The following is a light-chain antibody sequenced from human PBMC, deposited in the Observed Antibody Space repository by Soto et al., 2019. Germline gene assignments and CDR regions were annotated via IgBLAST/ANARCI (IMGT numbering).Light chain of an antibody. Sequence: QSVLAQPPSPSGSPGQPVTIPCTGTSNAVGGYDSVSWFQQRPGKVPKLLIYEVIKRPSGVPDRFSGSKSGNTASLTVSGLQAEDEADYYCSSHSGSFNFYVFGTGTKV. CDR3: SSHSGSFNFYV. CDR1: SNAVGGYDS. CDR2: EVI. V-gene: IGLV2-8*01. J-gene: IGLJ1*01.